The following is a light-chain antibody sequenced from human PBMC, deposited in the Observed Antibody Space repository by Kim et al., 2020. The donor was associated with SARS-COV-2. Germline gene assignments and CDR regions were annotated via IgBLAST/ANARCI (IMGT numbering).Light chain of an antibody. CDR2: GAS. V-gene: IGKV3-15*01. J-gene: IGKJ2*01. CDR1: QSVSNN. Sequence: DIVMTQSPATLSVSPGERATLSCRASQSVSNNLAWYQHKAGQPPRLLIYGASTRATGVPARFSGSGSGTDFTLTVSSLQSEDFAVYYCHQYNDWPPGDTFGQGTKLEIK. CDR3: HQYNDWPPGDT.